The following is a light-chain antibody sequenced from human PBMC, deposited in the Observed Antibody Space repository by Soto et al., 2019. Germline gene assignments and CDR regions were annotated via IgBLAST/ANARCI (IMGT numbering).Light chain of an antibody. V-gene: IGKV3-11*01. J-gene: IGKJ4*01. CDR2: DTP. CDR3: QQRTDWPT. CDR1: QSVSHF. Sequence: EIVLTQSPATLSLSPGESATLSCRASQSVSHFLAWYQQKPGQAPRLLIYDTPSRATGIPGRFSGSGSGTDFTLTIDILEPADAAVYYCQQRTDWPTVGGGTKVEI.